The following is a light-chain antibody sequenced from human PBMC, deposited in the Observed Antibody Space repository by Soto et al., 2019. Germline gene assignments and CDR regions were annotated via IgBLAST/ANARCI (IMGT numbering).Light chain of an antibody. CDR2: DAS. V-gene: IGLV2-14*03. J-gene: IGLJ1*01. CDR3: SSYTSRSTQV. CDR1: NSEVGGFNY. Sequence: QSALTQPASVSGSPGQSITISCTGTNSEVGGFNYVSWYQQHPGKAPKLMIYDASARPSGVSNRFSGSKSGNTASLTISGLQAEDEADYYCSSYTSRSTQVFGTGTKVTVL.